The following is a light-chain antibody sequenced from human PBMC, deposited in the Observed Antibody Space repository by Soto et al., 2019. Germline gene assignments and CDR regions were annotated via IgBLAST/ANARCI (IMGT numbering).Light chain of an antibody. CDR3: SSYAGNTNYV. CDR2: EVT. J-gene: IGLJ1*01. Sequence: QSALTQPPSASGTPGQSVTFSCTGTSSDIGDDNYVSWYQQHPGKAPKLMIYEVTKRPSGVPDRSSGSTSGTTASLTVSGLQADDEADYYCSSYAGNTNYVFGTGTKVTVL. V-gene: IGLV2-8*01. CDR1: SSDIGDDNY.